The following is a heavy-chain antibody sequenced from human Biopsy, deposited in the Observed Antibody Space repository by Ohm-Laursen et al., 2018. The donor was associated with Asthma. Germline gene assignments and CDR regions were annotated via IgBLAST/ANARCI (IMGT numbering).Heavy chain of an antibody. V-gene: IGHV3-30*18. Sequence: SLRLSCAAPGFVFRSHAMHWVRQAPGKGLEWVAVVSYDGGVAHYADSMKGRFTISRDNAKSTLYLQMNRLRTDDTAVYFCAKKRGYSDLTDFDHWGQGTLVTVSS. CDR1: GFVFRSHA. CDR2: VSYDGGVA. CDR3: AKKRGYSDLTDFDH. J-gene: IGHJ4*02. D-gene: IGHD4-11*01.